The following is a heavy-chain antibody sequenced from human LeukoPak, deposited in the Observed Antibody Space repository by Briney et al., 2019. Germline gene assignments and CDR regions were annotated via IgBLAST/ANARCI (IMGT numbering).Heavy chain of an antibody. CDR1: GGSISSYY. J-gene: IGHJ3*02. D-gene: IGHD2-2*01. Sequence: PSETLSLTCTVSGGSISSYYWSWIRQPPGKGLEWIGYIYYSGSTNYNPSLKSRVTISVDTSKNQFSLKLSSVTAADTAVYYCARDRSIVVVPAASDAFDIWGQGTMVTVSS. V-gene: IGHV4-59*12. CDR2: IYYSGST. CDR3: ARDRSIVVVPAASDAFDI.